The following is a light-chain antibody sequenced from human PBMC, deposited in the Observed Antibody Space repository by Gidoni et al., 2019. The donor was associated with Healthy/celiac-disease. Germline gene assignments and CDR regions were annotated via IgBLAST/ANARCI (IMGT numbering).Light chain of an antibody. CDR1: QSLLHSNGYNY. CDR3: MQALQTPIT. J-gene: IGKJ5*01. CDR2: LGS. V-gene: IGKV2-28*01. Sequence: EIVMTQCPLSPRVTPGEPASISCRSSQSLLHSNGYNYLDWYLQKPGQSPQLLIYLGSNRASGVPDRFSGSGSGTDFTLKISRVEAEDVGVYYCMQALQTPITFXQXTRLEIK.